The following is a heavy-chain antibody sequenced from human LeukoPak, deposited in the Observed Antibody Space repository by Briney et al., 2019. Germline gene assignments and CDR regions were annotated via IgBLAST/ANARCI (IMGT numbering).Heavy chain of an antibody. J-gene: IGHJ4*02. V-gene: IGHV1-46*01. CDR3: ARADSADYYDSSGSIDY. Sequence: EASVKISCKASGYTFTTYHMHWVRQAPGQGLEWMGIINPSGGSTSYAQKFQGRVTMTRDTSTSTVYLELSSLRSEDMAVYYCARADSADYYDSSGSIDYWGQGTLVPVSS. D-gene: IGHD3-22*01. CDR1: GYTFTTYH. CDR2: INPSGGST.